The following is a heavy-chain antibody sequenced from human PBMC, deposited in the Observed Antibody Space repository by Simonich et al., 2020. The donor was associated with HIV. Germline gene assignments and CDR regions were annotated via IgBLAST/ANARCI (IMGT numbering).Heavy chain of an antibody. J-gene: IGHJ5*02. CDR1: GGSISSYY. Sequence: QVQLQESGPGLVKPSETLSLTCTVSGGSISSYYWSWIRQPPGKGLEWIGYIYYSGRTNYNPSLKSRVTISVDTSKNQFSLKLSSVTAADTAVYYCARNYGDYGVYWFDPWGQGTLVTVSS. CDR2: IYYSGRT. D-gene: IGHD4-17*01. V-gene: IGHV4-59*08. CDR3: ARNYGDYGVYWFDP.